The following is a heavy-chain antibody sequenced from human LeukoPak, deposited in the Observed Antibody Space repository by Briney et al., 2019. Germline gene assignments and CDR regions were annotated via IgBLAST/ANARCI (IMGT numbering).Heavy chain of an antibody. CDR1: GYTFTSYG. D-gene: IGHD4-17*01. V-gene: IGHV1-18*01. J-gene: IGHJ5*02. CDR2: ISPYNGNT. CDR3: ARDQRGYGDSSGASKWIDP. Sequence: ASVKVSCKASGYTFTSYGINWVRQAPAQGLEWMGWISPYNGNTKYAEKIQRRVTITTDTSTSTAYMELRSLSSDDTAVYYCARDQRGYGDSSGASKWIDPWGQGTLVTVSS.